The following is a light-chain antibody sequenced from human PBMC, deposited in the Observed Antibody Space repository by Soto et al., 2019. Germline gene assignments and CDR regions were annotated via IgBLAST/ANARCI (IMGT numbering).Light chain of an antibody. Sequence: DIQMTQSPSSLSASVGDTVTITCRASQSISSDLTWYQQKPGKAPNLLIYAASSVQSGVPSRFSGSGSGTDLTLTNNSLQPEDFETYYCQPSYSAPFTCGPGTRVD. CDR1: QSISSD. CDR3: QPSYSAPFT. V-gene: IGKV1-39*01. J-gene: IGKJ3*01. CDR2: AAS.